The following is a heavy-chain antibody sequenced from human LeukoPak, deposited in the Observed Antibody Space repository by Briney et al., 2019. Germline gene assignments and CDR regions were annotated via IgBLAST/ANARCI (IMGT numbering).Heavy chain of an antibody. Sequence: GGSLRLSCVASGFTFSSYWMHWVRQVPGKGPVWVSRINSDGRITSYADSVKGRFTISRDNSKNTLYLQMNSLRAEDTAVYYCARAIQFGGYLDFWGQGTLVTVSS. CDR2: INSDGRIT. CDR1: GFTFSSYW. V-gene: IGHV3-74*01. J-gene: IGHJ4*02. D-gene: IGHD2-15*01. CDR3: ARAIQFGGYLDF.